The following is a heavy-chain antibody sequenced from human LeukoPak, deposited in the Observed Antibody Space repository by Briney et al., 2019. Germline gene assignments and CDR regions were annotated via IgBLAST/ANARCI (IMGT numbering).Heavy chain of an antibody. CDR2: IYPGDSDT. V-gene: IGHV5-51*01. CDR1: GYSFTSYW. D-gene: IGHD4-11*01. J-gene: IGHJ6*02. CDR3: ARRSGGTYDYIYLFGGLAQSDYGMDV. Sequence: LGESLKISCKGSGYSFTSYWIGWVRQMPGKGLEWMGIIYPGDSDTRYSPSFQGQVAISADKSISTAYLQWSSLKASDTAMYYCARRSGGTYDYIYLFGGLAQSDYGMDVWGQGTTVTVSS.